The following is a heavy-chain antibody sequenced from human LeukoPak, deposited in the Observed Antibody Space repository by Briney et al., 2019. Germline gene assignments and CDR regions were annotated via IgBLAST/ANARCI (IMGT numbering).Heavy chain of an antibody. Sequence: GESLKISCKGSGYRFTTYWISWVRQMPGRGLEWMGRIDPSDSSTNYSQSFQGHVTISADKSVSTAYLQWSSLKASDTAIYYCATGGRGWPYWGQGTLVTVSS. CDR2: IDPSDSST. V-gene: IGHV5-10-1*01. J-gene: IGHJ4*02. D-gene: IGHD6-19*01. CDR3: ATGGRGWPY. CDR1: GYRFTTYW.